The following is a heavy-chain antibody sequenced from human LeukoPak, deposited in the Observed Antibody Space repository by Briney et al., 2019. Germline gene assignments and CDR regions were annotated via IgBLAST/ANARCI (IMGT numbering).Heavy chain of an antibody. V-gene: IGHV1-69*04. CDR3: ATDLKVAGYSSGWYTGY. J-gene: IGHJ4*02. D-gene: IGHD6-19*01. CDR1: GGTFSSYA. CDR2: IIPILGIA. Sequence: SVKVSCKASGGTFSSYAISWVRQAPGQGLEWMGRIIPILGIANHAQKFQGRVTMTEDTSTDTAYMELSSLRSEDTAVYYCATDLKVAGYSSGWYTGYWGQGTLVTVSS.